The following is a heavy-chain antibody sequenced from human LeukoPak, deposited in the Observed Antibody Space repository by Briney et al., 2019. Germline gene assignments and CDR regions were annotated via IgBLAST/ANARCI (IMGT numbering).Heavy chain of an antibody. CDR2: ISASGANT. CDR3: ARDTSSSYGSGSDY. CDR1: GFTFNNYA. D-gene: IGHD3-10*01. V-gene: IGHV3-23*01. Sequence: PGGSLRLSCGASGFTFNNYAMAWVRQAPGKGLEWVSDISASGANTYYADSVKGRFTISRDNAKNSLYLQMNSLRAEDTALYYCARDTSSSYGSGSDYWGQGTLVTVSS. J-gene: IGHJ4*02.